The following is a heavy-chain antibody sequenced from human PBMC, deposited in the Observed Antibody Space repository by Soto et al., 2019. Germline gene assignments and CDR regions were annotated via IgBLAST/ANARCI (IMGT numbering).Heavy chain of an antibody. D-gene: IGHD2-21*02. J-gene: IGHJ4*02. CDR3: ARDLGDLTFDY. CDR2: IYYSGST. Sequence: PSETLSLTCTVSGGSISSYYWSWIRQPPGKGLEWIGYIYYSGSTNYNPSLKSRVTISVDTSKNQFSLKLSSVTAADTAVYYCARDLGDLTFDYWGQGTLVTVSS. V-gene: IGHV4-59*01. CDR1: GGSISSYY.